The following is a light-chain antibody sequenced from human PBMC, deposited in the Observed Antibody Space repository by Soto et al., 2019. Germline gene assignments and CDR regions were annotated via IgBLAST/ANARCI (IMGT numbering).Light chain of an antibody. CDR3: QQYNNWPAIT. J-gene: IGKJ5*01. CDR2: GAS. CDR1: QSISNN. V-gene: IGKV3D-15*01. Sequence: IVLTQSPANLSLSPGETATLSCRARQSISNNLAWYQQKLGQAPRLLIYGASTRATGIPATFSGSGSGTQFTLTISSLQSEDFAVYYCQQYNNWPAITFGQGTRLEIK.